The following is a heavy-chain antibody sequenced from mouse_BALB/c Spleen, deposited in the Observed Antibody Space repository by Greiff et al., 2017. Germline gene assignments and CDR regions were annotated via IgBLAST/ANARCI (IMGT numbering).Heavy chain of an antibody. CDR2: IWSGGST. D-gene: IGHD2-1*01. Sequence: VKLVESGPGLVQPSQSLSITCTVSGFSLTSYGVHWVRQSPGKGLEWLGVIWSGGSTDYNAAFISRLSISKDNSKSQVFFKMNSLQANDTAIYYCARNPYGNYGAWFAYWGQGTLVTVSA. J-gene: IGHJ3*01. CDR1: GFSLTSYG. V-gene: IGHV2-2*02. CDR3: ARNPYGNYGAWFAY.